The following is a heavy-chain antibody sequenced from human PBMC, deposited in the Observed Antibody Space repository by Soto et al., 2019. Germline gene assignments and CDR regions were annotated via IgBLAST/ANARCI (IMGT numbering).Heavy chain of an antibody. V-gene: IGHV3-30*03. CDR3: ATEHGPVSSGYYFELSDY. CDR2: ISYDGSNK. J-gene: IGHJ4*02. Sequence: GGSLRLSCAASGFTFSSYGMHWVRQAPGKGLEWVAVISYDGSNKYYADSVKGRFTISRDNSKNTLYLQMNSLRAEDTAVYYCATEHGPVSSGYYFELSDYWGQGTLVTVSS. D-gene: IGHD3-22*01. CDR1: GFTFSSYG.